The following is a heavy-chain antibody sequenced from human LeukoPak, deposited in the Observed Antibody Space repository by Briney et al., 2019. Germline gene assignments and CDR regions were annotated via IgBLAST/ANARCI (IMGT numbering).Heavy chain of an antibody. Sequence: ASQKVSCKASGYTFTSYSISCVRQTPGQGHERMGWIIAYIGVTNYAQKFQGRVTMTTDTSTSTAYMELRSLRSDDTAVYYCAREHSYYYYMDVWGKGTTVTVSS. CDR2: IIAYIGVT. V-gene: IGHV1-18*01. CDR1: GYTFTSYS. CDR3: AREHSYYYYMDV. J-gene: IGHJ6*03.